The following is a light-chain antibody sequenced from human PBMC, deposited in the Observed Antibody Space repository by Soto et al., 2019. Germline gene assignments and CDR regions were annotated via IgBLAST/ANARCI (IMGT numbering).Light chain of an antibody. V-gene: IGKV4-1*01. CDR2: WAS. J-gene: IGKJ2*01. CDR1: QSVLYSSKNKNC. CDR3: QQYYSTPGYT. Sequence: DIVMTQSPDSLAVSLGERATINCKSSQSVLYSSKNKNCLAWYQQKPGQPPKLLIYWASTRESGVPDRFSGSGSGTDFTLTISSLQAEDVAVYYCQQYYSTPGYTFGQGTKLEIK.